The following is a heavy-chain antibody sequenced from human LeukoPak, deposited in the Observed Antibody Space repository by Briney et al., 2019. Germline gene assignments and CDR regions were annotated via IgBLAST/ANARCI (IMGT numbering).Heavy chain of an antibody. CDR3: ARLRARGVIIRYYYYGMDV. Sequence: SETLSLTCAVYGGSFSGYYWSWIRQPPGKGLEWIGEINHSGSTNYNPSLKSRVTISVDTSKNQFSLKLSPVTAADTAVYYCARLRARGVIIRYYYYGMDVWGQGTTVTVSS. D-gene: IGHD3-10*01. CDR2: INHSGST. CDR1: GGSFSGYY. J-gene: IGHJ6*02. V-gene: IGHV4-34*01.